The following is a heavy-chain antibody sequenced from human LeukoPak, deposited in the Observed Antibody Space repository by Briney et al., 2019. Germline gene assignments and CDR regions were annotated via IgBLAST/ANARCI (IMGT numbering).Heavy chain of an antibody. CDR3: AIDPNWGTHS. D-gene: IGHD7-27*01. Sequence: GGSLRLSCAASGFTFSTYTMYWVRHPPGERLEWVSIIGNNGGGIHYADSVKGRFTISRDNFKNALYLQMNSLRVEDTAVYYCAIDPNWGTHSWGQGVLVTVSS. CDR1: GFTFSTYT. CDR2: IGNNGGGI. V-gene: IGHV3-23*01. J-gene: IGHJ4*02.